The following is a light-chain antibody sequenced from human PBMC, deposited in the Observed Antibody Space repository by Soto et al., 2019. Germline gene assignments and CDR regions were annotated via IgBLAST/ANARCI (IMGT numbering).Light chain of an antibody. CDR1: QSVSSS. CDR3: QQYNNCPLT. J-gene: IGKJ4*01. V-gene: IGKV3-15*01. CDR2: GAS. Sequence: SLALSASQRWTVYCRTSQSVSSSLAWYQQKPGQVPRLLIYGASTRDTGIPARFSGSGSGTEFTLTISSLQSEDFAAYYCQQYNNCPLTFGGGTKVDIK.